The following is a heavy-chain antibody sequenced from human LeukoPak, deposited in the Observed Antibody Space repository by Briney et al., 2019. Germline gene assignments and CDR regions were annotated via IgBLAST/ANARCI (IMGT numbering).Heavy chain of an antibody. Sequence: ASVKVSCKASGYTFTGCYIHWVRQAPGQGLEWMGWINPNSGGTNYAQRFQGRVTMTRDTSISTAYMDLSSLRSDDTAVYYCARYCSSRSCQFDPWGQGTLVTVSS. CDR3: ARYCSSRSCQFDP. CDR2: INPNSGGT. CDR1: GYTFTGCY. J-gene: IGHJ5*02. V-gene: IGHV1-2*02. D-gene: IGHD2-2*01.